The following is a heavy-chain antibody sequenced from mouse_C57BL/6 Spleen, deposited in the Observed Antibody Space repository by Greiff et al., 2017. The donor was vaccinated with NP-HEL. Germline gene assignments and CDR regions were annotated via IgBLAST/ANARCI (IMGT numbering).Heavy chain of an antibody. J-gene: IGHJ2*01. V-gene: IGHV1-50*01. CDR3: ARRDYGSSPYFDY. D-gene: IGHD1-1*01. CDR1: GYTFTSYW. Sequence: VQLQQPGAELVKPGASVKLSCKASGYTFTSYWMQWVKQRPGQGLEWIGEIDPSDSYTNYNQKFKGKATLTVDTSSSTAYMQLSSLTSGDSAVYYCARRDYGSSPYFDYWGQGTTLTVSS. CDR2: IDPSDSYT.